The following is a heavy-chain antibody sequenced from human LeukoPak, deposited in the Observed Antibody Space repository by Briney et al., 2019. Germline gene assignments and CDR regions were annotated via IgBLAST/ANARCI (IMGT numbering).Heavy chain of an antibody. CDR3: ARRTTQLWFI. CDR2: INHSGST. V-gene: IGHV4-34*01. D-gene: IGHD5-18*01. Sequence: PSETLSLTCAVYGGSFSGYYWSWIRQPPGKGLEWIGEINHSGSTNYNPSLKSRVTISVDTSKNQFSLKLSSVTAADTAVYYCARRTTQLWFIWGQGTLVTVSS. CDR1: GGSFSGYY. J-gene: IGHJ4*02.